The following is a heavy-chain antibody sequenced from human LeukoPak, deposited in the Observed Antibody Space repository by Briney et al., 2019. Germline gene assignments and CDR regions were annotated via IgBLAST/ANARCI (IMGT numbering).Heavy chain of an antibody. CDR2: IYHSGST. Sequence: SETLSLTCTVSGYSISSGYYWGWIRQPPGKGLEWIGSIYHSGSTYYNPSLKSRVTISVDTSKNQFSLKLSSVTAADTAVYYCARRTGGYGHGGVDYWGQGTLVTVSP. CDR1: GYSISSGYY. J-gene: IGHJ4*02. D-gene: IGHD5-12*01. CDR3: ARRTGGYGHGGVDY. V-gene: IGHV4-38-2*02.